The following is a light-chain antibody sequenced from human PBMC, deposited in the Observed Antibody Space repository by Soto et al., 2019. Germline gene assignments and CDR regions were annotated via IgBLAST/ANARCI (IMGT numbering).Light chain of an antibody. Sequence: QSALTQPRSVSGSPGQSVTLSCTGTSSDVGGYHYVSWYQHHPGKAPKIIMYDVNKRPSGVPDRFSGSKSGNTASLTISGLQTEDEADYYCCSYAGSYTLVFGGGTQLTVL. CDR3: CSYAGSYTLV. V-gene: IGLV2-11*01. CDR1: SSDVGGYHY. CDR2: DVN. J-gene: IGLJ2*01.